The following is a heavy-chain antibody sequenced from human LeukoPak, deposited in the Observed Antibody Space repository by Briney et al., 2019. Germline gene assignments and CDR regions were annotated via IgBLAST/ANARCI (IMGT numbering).Heavy chain of an antibody. Sequence: ASVKVSCKASGYTFTSYGISWVRQAPGQGLEWMGWISAYNGNTNYAQKLQGRVTMTTDTSTSTAYMELRSLRSDDTAVYYCARKAYSSDTYYFDYWGQGTLVTVSS. V-gene: IGHV1-18*01. D-gene: IGHD3-22*01. CDR3: ARKAYSSDTYYFDY. J-gene: IGHJ4*02. CDR2: ISAYNGNT. CDR1: GYTFTSYG.